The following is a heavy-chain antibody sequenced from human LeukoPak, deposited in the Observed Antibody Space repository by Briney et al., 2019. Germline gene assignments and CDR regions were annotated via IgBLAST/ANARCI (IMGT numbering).Heavy chain of an antibody. CDR2: FDPEDGET. V-gene: IGHV1-24*01. J-gene: IGHJ4*02. CDR3: ATETDGIAAAGFDY. Sequence: PRASVKVSCKVSGYTLTELSMHWVRQAPGKGLEWVGGFDPEDGETIYAQKFQGRVTMTEDTSTDTAYMELSSLRSEDTAVYYCATETDGIAAAGFDYWGQGTLVTVSS. CDR1: GYTLTELS. D-gene: IGHD6-13*01.